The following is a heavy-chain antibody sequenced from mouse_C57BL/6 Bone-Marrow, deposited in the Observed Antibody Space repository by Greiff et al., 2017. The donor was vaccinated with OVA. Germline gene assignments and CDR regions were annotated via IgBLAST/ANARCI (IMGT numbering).Heavy chain of an antibody. CDR3: ARSYGSSYLSWFAY. V-gene: IGHV1-64*01. D-gene: IGHD1-1*01. J-gene: IGHJ3*01. CDR1: GYTFTSYW. CDR2: IHPNSGST. Sequence: QVQLQQPGAELVKPGASVKLSCTASGYTFTSYWMHWVKQRPGQGLEWIGLIHPNSGSTNYNEKFKSKATLSVDKSTSTAYMQLSSLTSEDAAVDYCARSYGSSYLSWFAYWGQGTLVTVSA.